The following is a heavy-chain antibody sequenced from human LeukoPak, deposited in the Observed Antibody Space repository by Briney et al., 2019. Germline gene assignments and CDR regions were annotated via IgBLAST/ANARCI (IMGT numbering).Heavy chain of an antibody. CDR1: GFTFSSYS. CDR2: IRYDGSNK. Sequence: GGSLRLSCAASGFTFSSYSMNWVRQAPGKGLEWVAFIRYDGSNKYYADSVKGRFTISRDNSKNTLYLQMNSLRAEDTAVYYCARDSSSWYGTPYFAYWGQGTLVTVSS. D-gene: IGHD6-13*01. J-gene: IGHJ4*02. V-gene: IGHV3-30*02. CDR3: ARDSSSWYGTPYFAY.